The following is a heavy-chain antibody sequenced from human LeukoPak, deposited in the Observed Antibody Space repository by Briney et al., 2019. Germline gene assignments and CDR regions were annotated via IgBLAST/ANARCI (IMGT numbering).Heavy chain of an antibody. V-gene: IGHV1-46*01. CDR1: GYTFTSYY. CDR2: IYPSGGVT. CDR3: ARVDSSGYYY. J-gene: IGHJ4*02. D-gene: IGHD3-22*01. Sequence: VASVKVSCKASGYTFTSYYMHWVRQAPGRGGEWMGIIYPSGGVTSYAQKFPGTVTMTRDTSTSTVYMELSSLRSEDTAVYYCARVDSSGYYYWGQGTLVTVSS.